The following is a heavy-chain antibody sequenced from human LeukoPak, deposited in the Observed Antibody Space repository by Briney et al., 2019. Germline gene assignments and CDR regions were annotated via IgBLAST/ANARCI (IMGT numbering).Heavy chain of an antibody. CDR3: ATAENGFFDY. CDR2: ISSSSSYI. CDR1: GFIFSSYS. Sequence: KPGGSLRLSCSASGFIFSSYSMNWVRQAPGRGLEWVSSISSSSSYIYYADSVKGRFTISRDNAKSSLYLQMNSLRAEDTAVYYCATAENGFFDYWGQGTLVTVSS. V-gene: IGHV3-21*01. J-gene: IGHJ4*02.